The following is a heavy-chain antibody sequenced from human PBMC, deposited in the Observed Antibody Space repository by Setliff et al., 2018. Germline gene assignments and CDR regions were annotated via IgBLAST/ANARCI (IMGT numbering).Heavy chain of an antibody. V-gene: IGHV3-15*01. Sequence: LRLSCSVSGITFKNAWMTWVRQAPGKGPEWVGRIKSSREGATSDYGAPAKGRFTISRDDSKNMIFLQMNNLKIEDTGYYYCATGSRDSRTYLTWLGSWGQGTLVTVSS. CDR3: ATGSRDSRTYLTWLGS. D-gene: IGHD2-2*01. CDR2: IKSSREGATS. CDR1: GITFKNAW. J-gene: IGHJ5*02.